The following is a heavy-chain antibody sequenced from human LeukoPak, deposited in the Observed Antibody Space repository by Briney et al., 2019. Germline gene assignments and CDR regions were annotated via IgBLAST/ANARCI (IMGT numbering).Heavy chain of an antibody. CDR1: GFTFSSYA. D-gene: IGHD3-3*01. V-gene: IGHV3-30*04. CDR3: ARDPLTDFWSGYYDY. CDR2: ISYDGSNK. J-gene: IGHJ4*02. Sequence: GGSLRLSCAASGFTFSSYAMHWVRQAPGKGLGWVAVISYDGSNKYYADSMKGRFTISRDNSKNTLYLQMNSLRAEDTAVYYCARDPLTDFWSGYYDYWGQGTLVTVSS.